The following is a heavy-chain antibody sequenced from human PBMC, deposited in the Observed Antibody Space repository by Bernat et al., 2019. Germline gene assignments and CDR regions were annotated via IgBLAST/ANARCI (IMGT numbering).Heavy chain of an antibody. CDR3: ARADRRTLDYYFYGMDV. CDR2: INPNNGDT. CDR1: GYTFTDYY. D-gene: IGHD2-2*01. J-gene: IGHJ6*02. Sequence: QVQLVQSGAEVKEPGASVKISCKASGYTFTDYYIHWVRQAPGQGLEWMGWINPNNGDTNYAQKFQGWVTMTRDMSINTTYMELSSPRPVDTAVYYCARADRRTLDYYFYGMDVWGQGTTVTVSS. V-gene: IGHV1-2*04.